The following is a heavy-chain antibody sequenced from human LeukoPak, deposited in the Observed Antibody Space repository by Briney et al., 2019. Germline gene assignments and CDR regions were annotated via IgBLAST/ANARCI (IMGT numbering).Heavy chain of an antibody. Sequence: PSETLSLTCTVPGASIIGHYWRWIRQPPGKGMEWIGYIFYNGTTNYNPSLKSRVTISVDTSRNQFSLKVTTVTAADTAVYYCARHVIYYGSGSYLNWFDAWGQGTLVSVSS. CDR2: IFYNGTT. J-gene: IGHJ5*02. D-gene: IGHD3-10*01. CDR3: ARHVIYYGSGSYLNWFDA. CDR1: GASIIGHY. V-gene: IGHV4-59*08.